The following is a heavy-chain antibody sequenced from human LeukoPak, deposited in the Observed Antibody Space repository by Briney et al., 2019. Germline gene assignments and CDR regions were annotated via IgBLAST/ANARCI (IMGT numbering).Heavy chain of an antibody. Sequence: TGGSLRLSCAASGFTVSINYMSWVRQAPRKGLEWVSVIYSGGSTYYADSVKGRFTISRDNSKNTLYLQMNSLRAEDTAVYYCARDGRYCSGGSCYSDAFDIWGQGTMVTVSS. J-gene: IGHJ3*02. V-gene: IGHV3-53*01. CDR2: IYSGGST. CDR1: GFTVSINY. CDR3: ARDGRYCSGGSCYSDAFDI. D-gene: IGHD2-15*01.